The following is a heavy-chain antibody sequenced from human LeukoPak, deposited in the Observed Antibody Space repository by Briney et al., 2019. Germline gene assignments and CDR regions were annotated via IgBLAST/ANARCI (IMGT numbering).Heavy chain of an antibody. CDR3: ARGYCSSNSCYGADAFDI. J-gene: IGHJ3*02. D-gene: IGHD2-2*01. Sequence: ASVKVSCKASGYTFTTYYMHWVRQDPGQGLEWMGLINPSGGSTSYAQKFQGRVTMTRDTSTSTVYMELSSLRSEDTAVYYCARGYCSSNSCYGADAFDIWGQGTMVTVSS. V-gene: IGHV1-46*01. CDR1: GYTFTTYY. CDR2: INPSGGST.